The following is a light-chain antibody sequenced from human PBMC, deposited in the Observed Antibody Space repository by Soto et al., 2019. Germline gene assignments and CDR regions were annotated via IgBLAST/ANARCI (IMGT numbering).Light chain of an antibody. CDR2: DVN. J-gene: IGLJ3*02. CDR1: RSDVGGYNY. CDR3: SSYTSGSTLV. Sequence: QSALTQPASVSGSPGQSITISCIGTRSDVGGYNYVSWYQQHPGKAPKLMIYDVNNRASGVSNRFSGSKSGNTASLTISGLQADDEAEYYCSSYTSGSTLVFGGGTQLTVL. V-gene: IGLV2-14*01.